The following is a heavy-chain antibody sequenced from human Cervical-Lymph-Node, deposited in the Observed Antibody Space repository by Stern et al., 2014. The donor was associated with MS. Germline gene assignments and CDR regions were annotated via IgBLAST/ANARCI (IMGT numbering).Heavy chain of an antibody. V-gene: IGHV1-46*01. D-gene: IGHD2-15*01. CDR3: AREFSIGYFDH. CDR2: INPRGGST. Sequence: QVKLVQSGAEVKKPGASVKVSCKASGYTFTSYYMHWVRQAPGQGLEWIGIINPRGGSTRNAPKFQCRVTMTRDTSTSTVYMELSSLRSEDTAVYYCAREFSIGYFDHWGQGTLVTVSS. CDR1: GYTFTSYY. J-gene: IGHJ4*02.